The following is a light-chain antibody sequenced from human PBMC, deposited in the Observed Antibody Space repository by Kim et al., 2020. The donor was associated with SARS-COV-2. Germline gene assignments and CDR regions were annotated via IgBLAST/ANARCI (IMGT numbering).Light chain of an antibody. V-gene: IGLV3-21*04. Sequence: APGKAARMTCGGNNIVSKSVTWYQQKPGRAPVLVIYYDSDRPSGIHERFSGSNAGNTATLTISRVEAGDEADYYCQVWDSSSDQEVFGGGTQLTVL. CDR1: NIVSKS. J-gene: IGLJ2*01. CDR3: QVWDSSSDQEV. CDR2: YDS.